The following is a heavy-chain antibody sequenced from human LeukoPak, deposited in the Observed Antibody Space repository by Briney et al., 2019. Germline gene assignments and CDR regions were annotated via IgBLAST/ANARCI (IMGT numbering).Heavy chain of an antibody. Sequence: QSGGSLRLSCAASGFTFSSYAMSWVRQAPGKGLEWVSAVSGSGSTTYYADSVKGRFTISRDNSKNTIYLQMNSLRAEDRAVYYCAKHFVWGSYRLDYWGQGTLVTVSS. D-gene: IGHD3-16*02. CDR2: VSGSGSTT. V-gene: IGHV3-23*01. CDR1: GFTFSSYA. CDR3: AKHFVWGSYRLDY. J-gene: IGHJ4*02.